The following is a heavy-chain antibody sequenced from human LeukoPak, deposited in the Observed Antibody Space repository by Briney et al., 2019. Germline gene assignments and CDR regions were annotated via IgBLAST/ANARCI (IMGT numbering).Heavy chain of an antibody. CDR3: AKDWRYYYDSSGYLDY. J-gene: IGHJ4*02. CDR2: IRYDGNNK. D-gene: IGHD3-22*01. Sequence: GGSLRLSCGASGFTFSNYGMLWVRQAPGKGLEWVAFIRYDGNNKLYADSVKGRFTIARDNSKNTLYLQMNSLRAEDTAIYYCAKDWRYYYDSSGYLDYWGQGTLVTVSS. CDR1: GFTFSNYG. V-gene: IGHV3-30*02.